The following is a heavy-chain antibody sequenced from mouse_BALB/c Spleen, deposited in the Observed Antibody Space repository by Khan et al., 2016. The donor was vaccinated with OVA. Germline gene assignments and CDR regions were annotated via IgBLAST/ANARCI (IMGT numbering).Heavy chain of an antibody. D-gene: IGHD2-2*01. CDR2: IDPFNGVT. J-gene: IGHJ3*01. CDR3: ARHGYVAWFAY. CDR1: GYSFTTYY. Sequence: EVQLQESGPELMRPGASVKISCKASGYSFTTYYIHWVKQSHGKSLEWIGYIDPFNGVTSYNQKFKGKATLTVDKSSSTAYMHLSSLPSEDSAVYYCARHGYVAWFAYWGQGTLVTVSA. V-gene: IGHV1S135*01.